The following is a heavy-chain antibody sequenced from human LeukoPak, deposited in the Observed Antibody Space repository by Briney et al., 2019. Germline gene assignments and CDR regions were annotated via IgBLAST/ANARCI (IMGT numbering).Heavy chain of an antibody. CDR3: ARDGRKDYGDYVLYMDV. V-gene: IGHV3-23*01. D-gene: IGHD4-17*01. CDR2: ISGSGGST. Sequence: PGGSLRLSCAASGFTFSSYAMSWVRQAPGKGLEWVSAISGSGGSTYYADSVKGRFTISRDNSKNTLYLQMNSLRAEDTALYHCARDGRKDYGDYVLYMDVWGKGTTVTISS. J-gene: IGHJ6*03. CDR1: GFTFSSYA.